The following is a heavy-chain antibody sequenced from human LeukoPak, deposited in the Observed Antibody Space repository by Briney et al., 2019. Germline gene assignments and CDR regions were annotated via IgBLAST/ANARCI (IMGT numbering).Heavy chain of an antibody. CDR2: IYYSGST. D-gene: IGHD5-24*01. CDR1: GGSFSGYY. Sequence: PSETLSLTCAVYGGSFSGYYLSWIRQPPGKGLEWIGYIYYSGSTNYNPSLKSRVTISVDTYKNQFSLKMSSVPDADTAVYYCARSRRDGYNLEFDYWGQGTLVTVSS. CDR3: ARSRRDGYNLEFDY. V-gene: IGHV4-59*01. J-gene: IGHJ4*02.